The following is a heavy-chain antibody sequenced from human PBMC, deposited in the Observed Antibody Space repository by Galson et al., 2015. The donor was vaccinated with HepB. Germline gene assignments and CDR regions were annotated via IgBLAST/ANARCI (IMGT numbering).Heavy chain of an antibody. CDR2: ISYDGSNK. J-gene: IGHJ4*02. D-gene: IGHD2-15*01. CDR3: ARDAGVVAATDY. CDR1: GFTFSSYA. Sequence: SLRLSCAASGFTFSSYAKHWVRQAPGKGLGWVAVISYDGSNKYYADSVKGRFTISRDNSKNTLYLQMNSLRAEDTAVYYCARDAGVVAATDYWGQGTLVTVSS. V-gene: IGHV3-30-3*01.